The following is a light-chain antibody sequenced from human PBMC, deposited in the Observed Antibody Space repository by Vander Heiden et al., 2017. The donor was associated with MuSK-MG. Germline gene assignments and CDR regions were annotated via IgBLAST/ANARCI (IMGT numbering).Light chain of an antibody. CDR2: DAS. V-gene: IGKV3-11*01. Sequence: EIVLTQSPATLSLPPAAGPTPSCSASQSLSSYLAWYQQRPGQAPRLLIYDASKRAGGIPGRFSGSGFETDFTLTSSSREHENFAVYYWQQGSVSRTFGQGTKVEVK. J-gene: IGKJ1*01. CDR1: QSLSSY. CDR3: QQGSVSRT.